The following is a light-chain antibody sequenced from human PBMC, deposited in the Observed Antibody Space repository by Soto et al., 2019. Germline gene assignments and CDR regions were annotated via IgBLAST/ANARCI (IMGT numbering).Light chain of an antibody. V-gene: IGKV3-11*01. CDR3: QQRTNWPWT. J-gene: IGKJ1*01. CDR1: QSVSRY. CDR2: DAS. Sequence: EIVLTQSPATLSLSPGERATLSCRASQSVSRYLFWYQQKRGQAPRLLIYDASDRATGIPARFSGSGSGTDFTLTINSPETEDFAVYYCQQRTNWPWTFGQGTKVDIK.